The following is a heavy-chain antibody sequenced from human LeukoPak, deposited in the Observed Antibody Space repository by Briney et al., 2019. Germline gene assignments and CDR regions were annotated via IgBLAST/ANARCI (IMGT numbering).Heavy chain of an antibody. CDR3: ASSEYSSSSPDY. D-gene: IGHD6-6*01. CDR2: IYYSGST. J-gene: IGHJ4*02. CDR1: GGSISSYY. V-gene: IGHV4-59*01. Sequence: SETLSLTCTVSGGSISSYYWSWIRQPPAKGLEWIGYIYYSGSTNYNPSLKSRVTISVDTSKNQFSLKLSSVTAADTAVYYCASSEYSSSSPDYWGQGTLVTVSS.